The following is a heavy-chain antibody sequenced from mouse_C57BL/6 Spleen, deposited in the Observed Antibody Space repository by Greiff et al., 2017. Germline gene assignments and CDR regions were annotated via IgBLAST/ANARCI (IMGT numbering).Heavy chain of an antibody. CDR1: GFNFSSYA. J-gene: IGHJ2*01. CDR2: ISDGGSYT. CDR3: ALSGISGPGYFDY. D-gene: IGHD1-3*01. V-gene: IGHV5-4*03. Sequence: DVMLVESGGGLVKPGGSLKLSCAASGFNFSSYAMSWVRKTPEKRLEWVATISDGGSYTYYPDNVKGRFTISRDNAKNNLYLQMSHLKSEDTAMYYCALSGISGPGYFDYWGQGTTLTVSS.